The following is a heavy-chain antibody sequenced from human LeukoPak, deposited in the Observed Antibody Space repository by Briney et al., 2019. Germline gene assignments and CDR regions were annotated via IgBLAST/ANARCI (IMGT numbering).Heavy chain of an antibody. CDR3: ARTSSYYDVLTGYYPNYYYYGMDV. CDR1: GYTFTGYY. Sequence: ASVKVSCKASGYTFTGYYMHWVRQAPGQGLEWMGWINPNSGGTNYAQKFQGRVTMTRDTSISTAYMELSRLRSDDTAVYYCARTSSYYDVLTGYYPNYYYYGMDVWGQGTTVTVSS. D-gene: IGHD3-9*01. V-gene: IGHV1-2*02. CDR2: INPNSGGT. J-gene: IGHJ6*02.